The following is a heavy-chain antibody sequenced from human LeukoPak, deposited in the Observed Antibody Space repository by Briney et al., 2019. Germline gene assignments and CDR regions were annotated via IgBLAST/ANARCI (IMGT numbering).Heavy chain of an antibody. Sequence: GGSLRLSCAASGFIFSNYAMTWVRQAPGKGLEWVSGIGGSSGKTFYADSVKGRFTISRDNSKNTLYLQMNALRVEDTAVYFCAKQGVVTYYYYGMDVWGQGTTVTVSS. V-gene: IGHV3-23*01. J-gene: IGHJ6*02. CDR3: AKQGVVTYYYYGMDV. CDR1: GFIFSNYA. CDR2: IGGSSGKT. D-gene: IGHD2-21*02.